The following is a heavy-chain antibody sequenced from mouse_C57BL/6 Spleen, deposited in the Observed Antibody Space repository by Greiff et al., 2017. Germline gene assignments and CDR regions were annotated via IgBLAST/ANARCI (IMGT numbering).Heavy chain of an antibody. J-gene: IGHJ4*01. CDR3: AREGDYLYAMVY. V-gene: IGHV5-9*01. D-gene: IGHD2-4*01. CDR2: ISGGGGNT. CDR1: GFTFSSYT. Sequence: EVKLVESGGGLVKPGGSLKLSCAASGFTFSSYTMSWVRQTPEKRLEWVATISGGGGNTYYPDSVKGRFTISRGNAKNPLYLQMSSLRSEDTALYYCAREGDYLYAMVYWGQGTSVTVAS.